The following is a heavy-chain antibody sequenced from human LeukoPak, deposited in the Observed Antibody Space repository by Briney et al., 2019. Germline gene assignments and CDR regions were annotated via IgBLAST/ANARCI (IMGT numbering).Heavy chain of an antibody. CDR2: LNPDGTTI. CDR1: GFTLSSKW. Sequence: GGSLRLSCAASGFTLSSKWMSWVRQAPGKGLVWVSLLNPDGTTITYADSVKGRFTISRDNAKNTLYLQMNSLRDEDSALYFCARGLSGSFDLWGQGTLVTVSS. D-gene: IGHD3-10*01. J-gene: IGHJ4*02. CDR3: ARGLSGSFDL. V-gene: IGHV3-74*01.